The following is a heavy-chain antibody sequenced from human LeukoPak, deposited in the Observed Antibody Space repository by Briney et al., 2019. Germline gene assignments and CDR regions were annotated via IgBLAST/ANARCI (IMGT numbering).Heavy chain of an antibody. V-gene: IGHV4-59*12. J-gene: IGHJ4*02. CDR3: ARKRNAYFDY. D-gene: IGHD1-1*01. CDR1: GGSISSYY. Sequence: PSETLSLTCTVSGGSISSYYWSWIRQPPGKGLEWIGYIYYSGSTNYNPSLKSRVTISVDTSKNQFSLKLSSVTAADTAVYYCARKRNAYFDYWGQGTLVTVSS. CDR2: IYYSGST.